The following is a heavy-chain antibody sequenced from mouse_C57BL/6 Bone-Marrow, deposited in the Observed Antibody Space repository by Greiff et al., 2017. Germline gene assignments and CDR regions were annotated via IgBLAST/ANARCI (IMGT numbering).Heavy chain of an antibody. J-gene: IGHJ3*01. V-gene: IGHV10-1*01. CDR2: IRSKSNNYAT. D-gene: IGHD2-4*01. CDR1: GFSFNTYA. CDR3: LRREDDYDWFAY. Sequence: EVMLVESGGGLVQPKGSLKLSCAASGFSFNTYAMNWVRQAPGKGLEWVARIRSKSNNYATYYADSVKDRFTISRDDSESMLYLQMNDLKTEDTAMYYGLRREDDYDWFAYWGQGTLVTVSA.